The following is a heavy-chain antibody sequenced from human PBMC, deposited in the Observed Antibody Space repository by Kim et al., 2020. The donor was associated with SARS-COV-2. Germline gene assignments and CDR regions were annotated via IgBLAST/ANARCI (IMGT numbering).Heavy chain of an antibody. CDR3: ASHTGIAVAGDFDY. D-gene: IGHD6-19*01. V-gene: IGHV1-18*01. J-gene: IGHJ4*02. Sequence: QKLQGRVTMTTDPSTSTAYMELRSLRSDDTAVYYCASHTGIAVAGDFDYWGQGTLVTVSS.